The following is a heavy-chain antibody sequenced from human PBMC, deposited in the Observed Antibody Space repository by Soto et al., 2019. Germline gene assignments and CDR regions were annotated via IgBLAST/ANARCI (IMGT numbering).Heavy chain of an antibody. Sequence: PSETLSLTCTVYGGSFSGYSWTLLRQPPGTGLEWIGEINHSGSTNYNPSLKSRVTISVDTSKNQFSLKLTSVTAADTAVYYCARDKITGLFDYWGQGTLVTVSS. CDR2: INHSGST. V-gene: IGHV4-34*01. D-gene: IGHD2-8*02. CDR1: GGSFSGYS. CDR3: ARDKITGLFDY. J-gene: IGHJ4*02.